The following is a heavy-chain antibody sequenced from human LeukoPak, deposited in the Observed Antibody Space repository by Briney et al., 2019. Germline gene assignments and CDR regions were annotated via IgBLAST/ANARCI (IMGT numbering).Heavy chain of an antibody. D-gene: IGHD6-13*01. Sequence: SVKVSCKASGGTFSSYAISWVRQAPGQGLEWMGGIIPIFGTANYAQKFQGRVTITTDESTSTAYMELSSLRSEDTAVYYCARSIAAAGEFDYWGQGTLVTVSS. CDR2: IIPIFGTA. V-gene: IGHV1-69*05. CDR3: ARSIAAAGEFDY. CDR1: GGTFSSYA. J-gene: IGHJ4*02.